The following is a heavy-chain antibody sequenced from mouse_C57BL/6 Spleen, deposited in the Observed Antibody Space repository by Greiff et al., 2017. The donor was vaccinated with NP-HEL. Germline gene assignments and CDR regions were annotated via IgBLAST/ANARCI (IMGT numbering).Heavy chain of an antibody. J-gene: IGHJ3*01. CDR3: ARQRDYDAWFAY. CDR2: IDPSDSET. V-gene: IGHV1-52*01. CDR1: GYTFTSYW. Sequence: QVQLQQPGAELVRPGSSVKLSCKASGYTFTSYWMHWVKQRPIQGLEWIGNIDPSDSETHYNQKFKDKATLTVDKSSSTAYMQLSSLTSEDSAVYYCARQRDYDAWFAYWGQGTLVTVSA. D-gene: IGHD2-4*01.